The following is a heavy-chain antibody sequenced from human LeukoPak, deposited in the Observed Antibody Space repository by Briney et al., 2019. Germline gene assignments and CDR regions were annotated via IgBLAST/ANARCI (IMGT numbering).Heavy chain of an antibody. J-gene: IGHJ4*02. V-gene: IGHV3-23*01. Sequence: GGSLRLSCAASGFTFSSYAMSWVRQAPGKGLEWVSAIGGSGASTYYADSVKGRFTISRDNSKNTLYLQMNNLRAEDTAVYYCAKGYRGNCYSSPDYWGQGTLVTVSS. CDR3: AKGYRGNCYSSPDY. CDR1: GFTFSSYA. D-gene: IGHD2-15*01. CDR2: IGGSGAST.